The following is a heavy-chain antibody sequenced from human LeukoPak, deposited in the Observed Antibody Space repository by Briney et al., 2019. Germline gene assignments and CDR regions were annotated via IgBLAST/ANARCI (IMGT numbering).Heavy chain of an antibody. CDR2: INPNSGGT. Sequence: ASVKVSCKASGYTFTSYGISWVRQAPGQGLEWMGWINPNSGGTNYAQKFQGRVTMTRDTSISTAYMELSRLRSDDTAVYYCARDSDYALDPWGQGTLVTVSS. V-gene: IGHV1-2*02. CDR1: GYTFTSYG. J-gene: IGHJ5*02. CDR3: ARDSDYALDP. D-gene: IGHD4-17*01.